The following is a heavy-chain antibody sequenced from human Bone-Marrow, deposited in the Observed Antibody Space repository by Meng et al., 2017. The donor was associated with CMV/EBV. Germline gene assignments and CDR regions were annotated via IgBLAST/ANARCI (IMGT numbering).Heavy chain of an antibody. CDR3: ARDWALRGGSSTSGYDY. J-gene: IGHJ4*02. Sequence: ASVKVSCKASGYTFSGYYMHWVRQAPGQGLEWMGWMNPNSGNTDYAQKFQGRVTMTRNTSISTAYMELSSLRSEDTAVYYCARDWALRGGSSTSGYDYWGQGTLVTVSS. D-gene: IGHD2-2*01. V-gene: IGHV1-8*02. CDR1: GYTFSGYY. CDR2: MNPNSGNT.